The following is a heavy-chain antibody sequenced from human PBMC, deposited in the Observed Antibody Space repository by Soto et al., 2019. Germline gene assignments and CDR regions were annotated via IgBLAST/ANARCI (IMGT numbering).Heavy chain of an antibody. CDR2: INPNSGGT. Sequence: ASVKVSCKASGYTFTGYYMHWVRQAPGQGLEWMGWINPNSGGTNYAQKFQGWVTMTRDTSISTAYMELSRLRSDDTAVYYCARDYCASIAVAGTGVMDVCGQGTSVTVSS. D-gene: IGHD6-19*01. J-gene: IGHJ6*02. CDR1: GYTFTGYY. V-gene: IGHV1-2*04. CDR3: ARDYCASIAVAGTGVMDV.